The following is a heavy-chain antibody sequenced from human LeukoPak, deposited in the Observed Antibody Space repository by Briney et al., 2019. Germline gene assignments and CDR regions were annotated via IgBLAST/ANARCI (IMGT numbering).Heavy chain of an antibody. D-gene: IGHD6-13*01. CDR1: GGSISSSSYY. J-gene: IGHJ4*02. V-gene: IGHV4-39*07. CDR3: ARAYASGIAAGNPFDY. Sequence: SETLSLTCTVSGGSISSSSYYWGWIRQPPGKGLEWIGSIYYSGSTYYNPSLKSRVTISVDTSKNQFSLKLSSVTAADTAVYYCARAYASGIAAGNPFDYWGQGTLVTVSS. CDR2: IYYSGST.